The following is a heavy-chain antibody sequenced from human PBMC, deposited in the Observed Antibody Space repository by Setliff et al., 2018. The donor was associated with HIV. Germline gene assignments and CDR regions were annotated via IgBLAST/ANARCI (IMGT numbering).Heavy chain of an antibody. Sequence: PSQTLSLTCAVYGGSLSGYYWSWIRQAPGKGLEWIGEINHRGRTRYNPSLKSRVTMSVETSKNQFSLKLRSVTAADTAVYYCARHLLRGYIYIVFDYWGQGTLVTVSS. CDR1: GGSLSGYY. D-gene: IGHD5-18*01. CDR3: ARHLLRGYIYIVFDY. J-gene: IGHJ4*02. V-gene: IGHV4-34*01. CDR2: INHRGRT.